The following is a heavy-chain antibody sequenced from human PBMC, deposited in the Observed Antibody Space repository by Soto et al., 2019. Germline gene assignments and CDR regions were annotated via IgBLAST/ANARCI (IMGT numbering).Heavy chain of an antibody. V-gene: IGHV4-30-2*01. CDR3: ARDSYNFDD. CDR2: IDHSGST. D-gene: IGHD5-18*01. J-gene: IGHJ4*02. CDR1: GGSVSSGGFS. Sequence: LSLTCAVSGGSVSSGGFSWSWIRRPPGKGLEWIGYIDHSGSTSYNPSLKSRVTISVDRSKNQFSLKVTSVTAADTAVYYCARDSYNFDDWGQGISVTVSS.